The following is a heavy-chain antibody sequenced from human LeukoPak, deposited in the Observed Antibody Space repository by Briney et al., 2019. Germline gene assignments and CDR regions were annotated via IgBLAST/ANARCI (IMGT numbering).Heavy chain of an antibody. D-gene: IGHD5-18*01. CDR3: AKDLKDVDTAMVDY. J-gene: IGHJ4*02. CDR1: GFTFSSYA. V-gene: IGHV3-23*01. CDR2: ISGSGGST. Sequence: GGSLSLSCAASGFTFSSYAMSWVRQAPGKGLEWVSAISGSGGSTYYADSVKGRFPISRDNSKNTLYLQMNSLRAEDTAVYYCAKDLKDVDTAMVDYWGQGTLVTVSS.